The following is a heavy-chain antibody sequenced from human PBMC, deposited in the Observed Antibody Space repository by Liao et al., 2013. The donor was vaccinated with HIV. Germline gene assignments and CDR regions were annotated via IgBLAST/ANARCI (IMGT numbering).Heavy chain of an antibody. CDR3: ARVYSGTFEYYYHYYMDV. Sequence: QVELQQWGAGLLKPSETLSLTCAVSGGSFRGDYWTWIRQSPEKGLEWIGEIGHDGGTSFNPSLKSRVTISVDTSKNQFSLKLSSVIAADTAVYYCARVYSGTFEYYYHYYMDVWAKGPTVTV. D-gene: IGHD1-26*01. V-gene: IGHV4-34*01. J-gene: IGHJ6*03. CDR2: IGHDGGT. CDR1: GGSFRGDY.